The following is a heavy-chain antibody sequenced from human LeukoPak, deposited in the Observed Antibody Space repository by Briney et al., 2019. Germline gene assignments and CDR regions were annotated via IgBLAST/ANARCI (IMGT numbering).Heavy chain of an antibody. CDR1: GFTFSSYA. Sequence: GGSLRLSCAASGFTFSSYAMSWVRQAPGKGLEWVANIKQDGSEKYYVDSVKGRFTISRDNAKNSLYLQMNSLRAEDTAVYYCARSNYCDYWGQGTLVTVSS. CDR2: IKQDGSEK. V-gene: IGHV3-7*01. CDR3: ARSNYCDY. J-gene: IGHJ4*02.